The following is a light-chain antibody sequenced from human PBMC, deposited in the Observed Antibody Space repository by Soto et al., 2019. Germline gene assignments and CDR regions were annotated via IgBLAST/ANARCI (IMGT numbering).Light chain of an antibody. V-gene: IGKV3-20*01. Sequence: EIVLTQSPGTLSLSPGERATLSCRASQSVSSSYLAWYQQKPGQAPRLLIYGASSRATGIPDRFSGSGSGTDVTLTISRLEPEDFAVYYCQQYGSSPPWMFGQGTKVEIK. CDR3: QQYGSSPPWM. J-gene: IGKJ1*01. CDR1: QSVSSSY. CDR2: GAS.